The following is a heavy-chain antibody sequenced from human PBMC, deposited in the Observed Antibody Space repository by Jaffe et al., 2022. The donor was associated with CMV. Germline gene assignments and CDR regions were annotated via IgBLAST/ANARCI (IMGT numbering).Heavy chain of an antibody. D-gene: IGHD3-3*01. J-gene: IGHJ5*02. CDR1: GGSVITNNYY. CDR3: ARSSRAHAFWTGYYRSRGDLINWFDT. CDR2: VYYSGST. V-gene: IGHV4-61*01. Sequence: QVQLQESGPGLVKPSETLSLTCTVSGGSVITNNYYWSWIRQPPGKGPEWIGYVYYSGSTTYNSSLKSRVAISIETSKNQFSLKVTSVTAADTAVYYCARSSRAHAFWTGYYRSRGDLINWFDTWGQGTLVTVSS.